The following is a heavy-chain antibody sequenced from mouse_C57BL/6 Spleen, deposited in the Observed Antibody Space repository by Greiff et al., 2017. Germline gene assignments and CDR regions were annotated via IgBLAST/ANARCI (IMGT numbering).Heavy chain of an antibody. V-gene: IGHV1-53*01. D-gene: IGHD1-1*02. CDR3: ARSLWYYAMDY. CDR2: INPSNGGT. Sequence: VQLQQPGTELVKPGASVKLSCKASGYTFTSYWMHWVKERPGQGLEWIGNINPSNGGTNYNEKFKSKATLTVDKSSSTAYMQLSSLKSEDSAVYYCARSLWYYAMDYWGQGTSVTVSS. CDR1: GYTFTSYW. J-gene: IGHJ4*01.